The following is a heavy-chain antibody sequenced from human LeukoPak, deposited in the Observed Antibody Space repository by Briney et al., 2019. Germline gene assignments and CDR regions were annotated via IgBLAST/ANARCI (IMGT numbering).Heavy chain of an antibody. CDR1: GFTFSRYS. CDR2: IDSGGNT. Sequence: PGGSLRLSCAASGFTFSRYSMNRGRQAPRQGLRWGSVIDSGGNTYYVDSVKGRFTISRDNSKNTRYLQMNSLIAEDTAVYYCAKGGSTMIKPGWFDPWGQGTLVTVSS. J-gene: IGHJ5*02. V-gene: IGHV3-53*01. CDR3: AKGGSTMIKPGWFDP. D-gene: IGHD3-22*01.